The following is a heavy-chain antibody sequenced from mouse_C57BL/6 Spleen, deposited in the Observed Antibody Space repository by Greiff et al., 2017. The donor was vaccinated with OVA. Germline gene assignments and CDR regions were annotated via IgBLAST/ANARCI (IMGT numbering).Heavy chain of an antibody. J-gene: IGHJ3*01. V-gene: IGHV1-64*01. Sequence: QVQLKQPGAELVKPGASVKLSCKASGYTFTSYWMHWVKQRPGQGLEWIGMIHPNSGSTNYNEKFKSKAPLTVDKSSSTAYMQRSSLTAEYSAVYYCAFYYDYDWFAYWGQGTLVTVSA. CDR1: GYTFTSYW. CDR2: IHPNSGST. CDR3: AFYYDYDWFAY. D-gene: IGHD2-4*01.